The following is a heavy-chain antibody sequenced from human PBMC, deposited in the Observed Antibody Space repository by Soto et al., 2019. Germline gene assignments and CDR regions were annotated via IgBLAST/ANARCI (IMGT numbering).Heavy chain of an antibody. CDR1: GGSVSSGSYY. J-gene: IGHJ4*02. CDR3: ARVGYYDSSGYYFIDY. D-gene: IGHD3-22*01. Sequence: SETLSLTCTVSGGSVSSGSYYWSWIRQPPGKGLEWIGYIYYSGSTNYTPSLKSRVTISVDTSKNQFSLKLSSVTAADTAVYYCARVGYYDSSGYYFIDYWGQGTLVTVSS. CDR2: IYYSGST. V-gene: IGHV4-61*01.